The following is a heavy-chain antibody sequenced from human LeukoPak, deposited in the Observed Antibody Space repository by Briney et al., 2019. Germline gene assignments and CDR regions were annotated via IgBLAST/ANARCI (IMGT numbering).Heavy chain of an antibody. CDR1: GNYW. J-gene: IGHJ4*02. CDR3: VSFYETN. CDR2: VNSDGSWT. D-gene: IGHD2-2*01. Sequence: GGSLRLSCAASGNYWLHWVRQAPGKGLVWVSHVNSDGSWTSHADSVKGRFTISKDNAKNTVYLQMNNLRTEDTAVYYCVSFYETNWGRGTLVTVSS. V-gene: IGHV3-74*01.